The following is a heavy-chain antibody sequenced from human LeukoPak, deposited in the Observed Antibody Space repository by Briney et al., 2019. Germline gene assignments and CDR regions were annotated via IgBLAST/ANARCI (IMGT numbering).Heavy chain of an antibody. Sequence: KDGESLKISCKGSGYSFTSYWIGWVRQMPGKGLEWMGIIYPGDSDTRYSPSFRGQVTISADKSISTAYLQWSSLKASDTAMYYCARHAQMWGINDAFDIWGQGTMVTVSS. CDR2: IYPGDSDT. CDR3: ARHAQMWGINDAFDI. V-gene: IGHV5-51*01. J-gene: IGHJ3*02. CDR1: GYSFTSYW. D-gene: IGHD6-13*01.